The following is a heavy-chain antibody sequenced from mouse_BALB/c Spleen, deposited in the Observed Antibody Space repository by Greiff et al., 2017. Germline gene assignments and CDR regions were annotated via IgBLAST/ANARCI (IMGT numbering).Heavy chain of an antibody. Sequence: QVQLQQSGAELARPGASVKLSCKASGYTFTDYYINWVKQRTGQGLEWIGEIYPGSGNTYYNEKFKGKATLTADKSSSTAYMQLSSLTSEDSAVYFCAMKPGYEGAMDYWGQGTSVTVSS. D-gene: IGHD2-2*01. CDR3: AMKPGYEGAMDY. CDR2: IYPGSGNT. V-gene: IGHV1-77*01. J-gene: IGHJ4*01. CDR1: GYTFTDYY.